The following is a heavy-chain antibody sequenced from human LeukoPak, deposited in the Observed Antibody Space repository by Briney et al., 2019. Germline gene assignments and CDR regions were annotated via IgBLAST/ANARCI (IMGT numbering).Heavy chain of an antibody. CDR1: GYTFTSYY. CDR2: INPSGGST. CDR3: ARDKSIVGTPWAFDI. J-gene: IGHJ3*02. D-gene: IGHD1-26*01. Sequence: ASVKVSCKASGYTFTSYYMHWVRQAPGQGLEWMGIINPSGGSTSYAQKFQGRVTMTRDTSTSTVYMELSSLRSDDTAVYYCARDKSIVGTPWAFDIWGQGTMVTVSS. V-gene: IGHV1-46*01.